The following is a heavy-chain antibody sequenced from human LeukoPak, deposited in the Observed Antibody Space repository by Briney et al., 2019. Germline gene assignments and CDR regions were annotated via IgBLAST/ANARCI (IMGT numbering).Heavy chain of an antibody. CDR2: IRYDGSNK. CDR1: GFTFSSYG. V-gene: IGHV3-30*02. J-gene: IGHJ4*02. D-gene: IGHD1-26*01. CDR3: ARGIVGATSFDY. Sequence: PGGSLRLSCAASGFTFSSYGMHWVRQAPGKGLEWVAFIRYDGSNKYYADSVKGRFTISRDNSKNTLYLQMNSLRAEDTAVYYCARGIVGATSFDYWGQGTLVTVSS.